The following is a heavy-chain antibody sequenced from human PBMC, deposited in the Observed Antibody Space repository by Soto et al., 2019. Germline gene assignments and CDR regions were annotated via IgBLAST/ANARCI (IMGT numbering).Heavy chain of an antibody. CDR2: IRSKAYGGTT. D-gene: IGHD3-9*01. J-gene: IGHJ3*02. V-gene: IGHV3-49*03. Sequence: PGGSLILSCTASGFTFCYYSMSWFRQAPGKGLEWVGFIRSKAYGGTTEYAASVKGRFTISRDDSKSIAYLQMNSLKTEDTAVYYCTRSEILTGYSDAFDIWGQGTMVTVSS. CDR1: GFTFCYYS. CDR3: TRSEILTGYSDAFDI.